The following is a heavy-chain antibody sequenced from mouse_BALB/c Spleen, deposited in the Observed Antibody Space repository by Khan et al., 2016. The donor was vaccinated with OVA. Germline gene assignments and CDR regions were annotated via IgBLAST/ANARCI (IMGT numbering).Heavy chain of an antibody. CDR2: IWPGGST. Sequence: VKLQESGPGLVAPSQSLSITCTVSGFSLTSYGVHWVRQPPGQGLEWLGVIWPGGSTNYNSALMSRLSISKDNSTSQVFLKMNRLQTDDTAMYYCARYYGNYGWYFDVWGAGTTVTVSS. J-gene: IGHJ1*01. V-gene: IGHV2-9*02. CDR3: ARYYGNYGWYFDV. D-gene: IGHD2-1*01. CDR1: GFSLTSYG.